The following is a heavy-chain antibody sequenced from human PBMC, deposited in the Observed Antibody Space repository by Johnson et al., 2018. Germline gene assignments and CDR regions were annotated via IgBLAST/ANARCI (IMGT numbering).Heavy chain of an antibody. J-gene: IGHJ6*02. CDR3: ARARVNYYYYGMDV. CDR1: GFTVSSNY. V-gene: IGHV3-53*01. D-gene: IGHD3-22*01. Sequence: VQLVQSGGGLIQXGGSLRLXCAASGFTVSSNYMSWVRQAPGKGLEWVSVIYSGGSTYYADSVKGRFTISRDNSKNTLSLQMNSLRAEDTAVYYCARARVNYYYYGMDVWGQGTTVTVSS. CDR2: IYSGGST.